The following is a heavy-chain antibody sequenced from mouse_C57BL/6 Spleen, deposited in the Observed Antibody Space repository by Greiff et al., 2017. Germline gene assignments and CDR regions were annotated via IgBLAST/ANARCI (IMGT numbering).Heavy chain of an antibody. CDR1: GFTFSDYY. J-gene: IGHJ2*01. Sequence: VKLMESEGGLVQPGSSMKLSCTASGFTFSDYYMAWVRQVPEKGLEWVANINYDGSSTYYLDSLKSRFIISRDNGKNILYLQMSSLKSEDTATYYCARGEIYYYGSSGFDYWGQGTTLTVSS. CDR3: ARGEIYYYGSSGFDY. CDR2: INYDGSST. D-gene: IGHD1-1*01. V-gene: IGHV5-16*01.